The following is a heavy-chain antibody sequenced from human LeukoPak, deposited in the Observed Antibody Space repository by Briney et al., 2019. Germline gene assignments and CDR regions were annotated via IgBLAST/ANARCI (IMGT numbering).Heavy chain of an antibody. CDR1: GGTISSYY. V-gene: IGHV4-59*08. D-gene: IGHD6-19*01. CDR2: IHYSGST. CDR3: AASCSSGWYHYYYYYGMDV. J-gene: IGHJ6*02. Sequence: SETLSLTCTVSGGTISSYYWNWIRQPPGKGLEWIGYIHYSGSTKYNPSLKSRVTISVDMSKNQFSLKLRSVTAADTAVYYCAASCSSGWYHYYYYYGMDVWGQGTTVTVSS.